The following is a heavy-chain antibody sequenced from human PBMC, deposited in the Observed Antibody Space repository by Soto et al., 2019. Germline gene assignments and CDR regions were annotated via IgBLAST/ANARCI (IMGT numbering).Heavy chain of an antibody. Sequence: GGSLRLSCAASGFTFSSYGMHWVRQAPGKGREWVAVISYDGSNKYYADSVKGRFTISRDNSKNTLYLQMNSLRAEDTAVYYCAKDSGYSYGYSFDYWGQGTLVTVSS. J-gene: IGHJ4*02. CDR1: GFTFSSYG. CDR3: AKDSGYSYGYSFDY. V-gene: IGHV3-30*18. D-gene: IGHD5-18*01. CDR2: ISYDGSNK.